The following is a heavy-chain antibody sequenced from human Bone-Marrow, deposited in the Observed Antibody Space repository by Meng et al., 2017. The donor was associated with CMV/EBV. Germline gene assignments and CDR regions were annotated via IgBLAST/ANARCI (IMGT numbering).Heavy chain of an antibody. Sequence: GESLKISCAASGFTFSTFTMNWVRQAPGKGLEWVSYISSSGSTIYYADSVKGRFTISRDNAKNSLYLQMNSLRAEDTAVYYCARDRMDYDFWSGYRTDYYYYGMDVWGQGTTVTVSS. CDR2: ISSSGSTI. J-gene: IGHJ6*02. D-gene: IGHD3-3*01. CDR3: ARDRMDYDFWSGYRTDYYYYGMDV. CDR1: GFTFSTFT. V-gene: IGHV3-48*04.